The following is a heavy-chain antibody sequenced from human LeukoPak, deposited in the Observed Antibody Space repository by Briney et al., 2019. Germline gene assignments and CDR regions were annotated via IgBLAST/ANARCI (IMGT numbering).Heavy chain of an antibody. CDR3: ARDRKYYYHMDV. CDR2: IYHSGST. Sequence: PSETLSLTCTVSGGSISSGTYYWAWIRQPPGRGLEWIGTIYHSGSTYYNPSLKTRVTISVDTSKNQFSLNLTSLTAADTAVYYCARDRKYYYHMDVWGKGTTVTVSS. J-gene: IGHJ6*03. D-gene: IGHD1-14*01. CDR1: GGSISSGTYY. V-gene: IGHV4-39*07.